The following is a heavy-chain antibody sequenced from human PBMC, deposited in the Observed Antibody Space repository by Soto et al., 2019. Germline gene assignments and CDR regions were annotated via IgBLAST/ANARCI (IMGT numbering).Heavy chain of an antibody. CDR2: IYSGGST. CDR1: GFTVSSNY. CDR3: ARDDNSGYYRSRYYYGMDV. D-gene: IGHD3-22*01. V-gene: IGHV3-53*01. Sequence: GGSLRLSCAASGFTVSSNYMSWVRQAPGKGLEWVSVIYSGGSTYYAGSVKGRFTISRDNSKNTLYLQMNSLRAEDTAVYYCARDDNSGYYRSRYYYGMDVWGQGTTVTVSS. J-gene: IGHJ6*02.